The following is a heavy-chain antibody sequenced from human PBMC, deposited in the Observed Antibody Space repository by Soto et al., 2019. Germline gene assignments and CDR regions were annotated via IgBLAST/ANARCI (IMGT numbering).Heavy chain of an antibody. CDR1: GYSISSGYY. V-gene: IGHV4-38-2*02. Sequence: KTSETLSLTCAVSGYSISSGYYWGWIRQPPGKGLEWIGSIYHSGSTYYNPSLKSRVTISVDTSKNQFSLKLSSVTAADTAVYYCARDFGGCGGDCYSKSNWFDPWGQGTLVTVSS. J-gene: IGHJ5*02. CDR3: ARDFGGCGGDCYSKSNWFDP. D-gene: IGHD2-21*02. CDR2: IYHSGST.